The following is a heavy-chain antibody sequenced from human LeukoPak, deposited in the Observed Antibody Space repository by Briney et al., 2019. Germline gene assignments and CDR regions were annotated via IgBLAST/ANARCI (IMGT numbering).Heavy chain of an antibody. J-gene: IGHJ4*02. CDR3: ARDLMTTVTSPDDY. V-gene: IGHV3-30*03. CDR1: GFTFSSYS. Sequence: GSLRLSCAASGFTFSSYSMNWVRQAPGKGLEWVAVISYDGSNKYYADSVKGRFTISRDNSKNTLYLQMNSLRAEDTAVYYCARDLMTTVTSPDDYWGQGTLVTVSS. CDR2: ISYDGSNK. D-gene: IGHD4-17*01.